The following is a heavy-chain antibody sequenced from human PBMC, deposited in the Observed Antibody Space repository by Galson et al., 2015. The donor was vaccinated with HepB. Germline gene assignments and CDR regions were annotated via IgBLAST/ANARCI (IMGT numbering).Heavy chain of an antibody. D-gene: IGHD6-19*01. J-gene: IGHJ3*02. V-gene: IGHV3-53*01. CDR3: ARGGIYRGGWGTFDI. Sequence: SLRLSCAASGFIVSSNYMSWVRQAPGKGLEWVSVIYSGGNTYYADSVKGRFTISRDNSKNTLYLQMNSLRGEDTAVYYCARGGIYRGGWGTFDIWGQGTMVTVSS. CDR2: IYSGGNT. CDR1: GFIVSSNY.